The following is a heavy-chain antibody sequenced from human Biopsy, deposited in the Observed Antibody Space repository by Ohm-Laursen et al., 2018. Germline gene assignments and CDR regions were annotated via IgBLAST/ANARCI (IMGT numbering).Heavy chain of an antibody. J-gene: IGHJ5*02. Sequence: GASVKVSCKTSGYTFTDYFVHWVRQAPGQGLEWMGWIDTINGGTRSAQKFQGRVTMTRDTSISTAYVDLSSLRSDDTAVYYCTRGGYYYDSLAYYYWFDPWGQRTLVTVSS. D-gene: IGHD3-22*01. CDR2: IDTINGGT. V-gene: IGHV1-2*02. CDR1: GYTFTDYF. CDR3: TRGGYYYDSLAYYYWFDP.